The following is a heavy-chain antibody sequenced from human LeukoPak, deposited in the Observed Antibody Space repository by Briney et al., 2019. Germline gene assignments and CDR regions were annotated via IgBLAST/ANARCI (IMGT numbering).Heavy chain of an antibody. CDR1: GYTFTSYG. J-gene: IGHJ1*01. V-gene: IGHV1-18*01. CDR3: ARDSADCSGGSCFSAEYFQY. D-gene: IGHD2-15*01. Sequence: VASVKVSCKASGYTFTSYGISWVRQAPGQGLEWMGWISAYNGNTNYAQKLQGRVTMTTDTSTSTAYMELRSLRSDDTAVYYCARDSADCSGGSCFSAEYFQYWGQGTLVTVSS. CDR2: ISAYNGNT.